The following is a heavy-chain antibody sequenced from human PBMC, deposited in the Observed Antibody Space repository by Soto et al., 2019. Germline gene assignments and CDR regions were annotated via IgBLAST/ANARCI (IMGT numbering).Heavy chain of an antibody. CDR3: ARDLIVTGPYDSSV. CDR2: IIPILGIA. D-gene: IGHD3-3*01. V-gene: IGHV1-69*08. CDR1: GGTFSSYT. J-gene: IGHJ6*04. Sequence: QVQLVQSGAEVKKPGSSVKVSCKASGGTFSSYTISWVRQAPGQGLEWMGRIIPILGIANYAQKFQGRVTITADKSTSTADMELSSLRSEDTAVYYCARDLIVTGPYDSSVWGKGTTVTVSS.